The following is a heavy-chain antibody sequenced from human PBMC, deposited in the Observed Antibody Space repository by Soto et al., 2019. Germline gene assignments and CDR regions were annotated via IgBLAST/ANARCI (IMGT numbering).Heavy chain of an antibody. V-gene: IGHV1-8*01. CDR2: MNPNSGNT. CDR1: GYTFTSYD. CDR3: ARGEFLELGRWFDP. Sequence: QVQLVQSGAEVKKPGASVKVSCKASGYTFTSYDINWVRQATGHGLEWMGWMNPNSGNTGYAQKFQGRVTMTRNTSISTAYMELSSLRSEDTAVYYCARGEFLELGRWFDPWGQGTLVTVSS. D-gene: IGHD3-3*01. J-gene: IGHJ5*02.